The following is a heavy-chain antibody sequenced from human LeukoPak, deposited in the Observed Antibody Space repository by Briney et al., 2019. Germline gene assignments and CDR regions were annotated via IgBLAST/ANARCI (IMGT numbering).Heavy chain of an antibody. CDR1: GYSFASYW. CDR3: ARHSGYDPIAFDY. CDR2: IYPGDSDT. J-gene: IGHJ4*02. V-gene: IGHV5-51*01. Sequence: GESLKISCKGSGYSFASYWIGWVRPMPGKGLGWMGIIYPGDSDTRYSPSFQGQVTISADKSISTAYLQWSSLKASDTAMYYCARHSGYDPIAFDYWGQGTLVTVSS. D-gene: IGHD5-12*01.